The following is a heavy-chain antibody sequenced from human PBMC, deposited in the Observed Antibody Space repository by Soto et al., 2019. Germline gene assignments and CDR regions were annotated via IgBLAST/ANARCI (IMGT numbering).Heavy chain of an antibody. CDR2: ISSSSTI. Sequence: QVQLVESGGGLVKPGGSLRLSCAASGFTFSDYYMSWIRQAPGKGLEWVSYISSSSTIYYADSVKGRFTISRDNAKNSLYLQMNSLRDEDTAVYYCARETGITMSNQNSLYFDYWGQGTLVTVSS. J-gene: IGHJ4*02. D-gene: IGHD3-10*02. CDR3: ARETGITMSNQNSLYFDY. V-gene: IGHV3-11*04. CDR1: GFTFSDYY.